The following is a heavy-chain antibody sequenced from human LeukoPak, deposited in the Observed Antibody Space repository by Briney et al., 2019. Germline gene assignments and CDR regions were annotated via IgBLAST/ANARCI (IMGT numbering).Heavy chain of an antibody. CDR2: IIPIFGTA. J-gene: IGHJ6*03. D-gene: IGHD5-24*01. V-gene: IGHV1-69*05. CDR3: ARDLGWRWLPDSYYYYYMDV. Sequence: GASVKVSCKASGGTFSSYAISWVRQAPGQGLEWMGGIIPIFGTANYAQKFQGRVTITTDESTSTAYMERSSLRSEDTAVYYCARDLGWRWLPDSYYYYYMDVWGKGTTVTVSS. CDR1: GGTFSSYA.